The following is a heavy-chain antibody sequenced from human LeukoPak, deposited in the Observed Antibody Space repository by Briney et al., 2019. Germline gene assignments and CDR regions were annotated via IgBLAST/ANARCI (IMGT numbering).Heavy chain of an antibody. CDR1: GYSISSGYY. J-gene: IGHJ4*02. D-gene: IGHD3-10*01. CDR3: ARDSYYYGSGSLFDY. Sequence: SETLSLTCTVSGYSISSGYYWGWIRQPPGKGLEWIGSIYHSGSTYYNPSLKSRVTMSVDTSKNQFSLKLSSVTAADTAVYYCARDSYYYGSGSLFDYWGQGTLVTVSS. CDR2: IYHSGST. V-gene: IGHV4-38-2*02.